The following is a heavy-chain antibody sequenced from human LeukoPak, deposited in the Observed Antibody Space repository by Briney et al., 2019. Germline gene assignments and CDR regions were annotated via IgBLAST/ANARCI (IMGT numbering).Heavy chain of an antibody. J-gene: IGHJ4*02. V-gene: IGHV4-61*05. D-gene: IGHD4-17*01. CDR2: IYYSGST. CDR3: ARTGSTVTMLYPFDH. CDR1: GGSISGSSYY. Sequence: SETLSLTCTVSGGSISGSSYYWGWIRQPPGKGLEWIGYIYYSGSTNYNPSLKSRVSISVDTSKNQFSLKLSSVTAADTAVYYCARTGSTVTMLYPFDHWGQGTLVTVSS.